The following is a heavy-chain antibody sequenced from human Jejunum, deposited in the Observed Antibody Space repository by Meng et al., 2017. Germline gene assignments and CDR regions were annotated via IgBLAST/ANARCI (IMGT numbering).Heavy chain of an antibody. CDR3: ARHFSGSGTSFFDS. J-gene: IGHJ4*02. D-gene: IGHD3-10*01. CDR2: ISYSGST. Sequence: QLQLQASGAGLVMASETLSLTCTVSGGSISGSYDYWGWIRQPPGKGLDWTGTISYSGSTYYNPSLTSRVTISMDTSKNQFSLKLSSVTAADTAVYYCARHFSGSGTSFFDSWGQGALVTVSS. CDR1: GGSISGSYDY. V-gene: IGHV4-39*01.